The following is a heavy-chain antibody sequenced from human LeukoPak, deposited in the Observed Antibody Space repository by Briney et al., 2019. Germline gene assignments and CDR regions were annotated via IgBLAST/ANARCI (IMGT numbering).Heavy chain of an antibody. D-gene: IGHD6-19*01. Sequence: SVKVSCKASGGTFSSYAISWVRQAPGQGLEWMGAIIPIFGTANYAQKFQGRVTITADQSTSTAYMELSSLRSEDTAVYYCGVAVAGTFNSWFDPWGQGTLVTVSS. CDR3: GVAVAGTFNSWFDP. CDR2: IIPIFGTA. CDR1: GGTFSSYA. V-gene: IGHV1-69*13. J-gene: IGHJ5*02.